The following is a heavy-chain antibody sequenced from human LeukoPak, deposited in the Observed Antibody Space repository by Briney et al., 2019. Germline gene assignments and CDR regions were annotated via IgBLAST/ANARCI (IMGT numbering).Heavy chain of an antibody. CDR2: IYYSGST. Sequence: SEILSLTCTVSGGSISSSSYYWGWLRQSPGKGLEWIANIYYSGSTYYNPSLKCRVTISVDTSKNQFSLKLSSVTAADTAVYYCATVVVPGWCDLWGQGNLVTVSS. CDR1: GGSISSSSYY. D-gene: IGHD2-15*01. CDR3: ATVVVPGWCDL. J-gene: IGHJ5*02. V-gene: IGHV4-39*07.